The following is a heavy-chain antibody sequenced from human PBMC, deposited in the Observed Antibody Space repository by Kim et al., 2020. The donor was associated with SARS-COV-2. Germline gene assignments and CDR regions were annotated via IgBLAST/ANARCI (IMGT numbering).Heavy chain of an antibody. CDR2: IKKDGNEK. V-gene: IGHV3-7*01. Sequence: GGSLRLSCAASGFVFSNYWMTWVRQAPGKGLEWVANIKKDGNEKFYVDSVKGRFTISRDNAKRSLFLQLNSLRHEDTAVYYCVRDGGGTIAVTGPPSYYYGLDVWGQGTTLPVSS. D-gene: IGHD6-19*01. J-gene: IGHJ6*02. CDR3: VRDGGGTIAVTGPPSYYYGLDV. CDR1: GFVFSNYW.